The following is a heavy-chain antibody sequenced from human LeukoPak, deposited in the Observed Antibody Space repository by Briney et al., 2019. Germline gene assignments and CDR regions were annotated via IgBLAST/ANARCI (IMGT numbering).Heavy chain of an antibody. CDR3: AKDRDTTGYEH. CDR1: GFTFDDYA. J-gene: IGHJ1*01. CDR2: ISGDGVST. D-gene: IGHD3-22*01. Sequence: GGSLRLSCAASGFTFDDYAMHWVRQAPGKGLEWVSFISGDGVSTFYADSVKGRFIISRDNSKNSLYLQMNSLRTEDTALYYCAKDRDTTGYEHWGQGTLVTVSS. V-gene: IGHV3-43*02.